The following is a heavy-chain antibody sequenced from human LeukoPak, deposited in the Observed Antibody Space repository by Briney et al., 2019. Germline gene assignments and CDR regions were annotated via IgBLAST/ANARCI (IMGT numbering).Heavy chain of an antibody. CDR1: GFTFSSYG. V-gene: IGHV3-21*01. J-gene: IGHJ4*02. CDR3: VRETHGSFDY. Sequence: GGSLRLSCAASGFTFSSYGMHWVRQAPGKGLEWVSCISSSSTYIYYADSVRGRFAISRDNAKNSLYLQMNSLRADDTAVYYCVRETHGSFDYWGQGSLVTVSS. CDR2: ISSSSTYI.